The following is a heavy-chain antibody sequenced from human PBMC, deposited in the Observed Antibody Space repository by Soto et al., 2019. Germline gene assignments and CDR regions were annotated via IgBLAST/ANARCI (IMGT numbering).Heavy chain of an antibody. CDR2: IYPGDSES. CDR3: AGGRIPWEICLDS. J-gene: IGHJ5*01. CDR1: GYNFTTFW. V-gene: IGHV5-51*01. D-gene: IGHD1-26*01. Sequence: PGESLKISCKASGYNFTTFWIGWVRQMPGKGLEWMGIIYPGDSESKYSPDFEGQVTISDDRSTNTAYLQWRRLPPSDAAIYCCAGGRIPWEICLDSWGRGTMVTVSS.